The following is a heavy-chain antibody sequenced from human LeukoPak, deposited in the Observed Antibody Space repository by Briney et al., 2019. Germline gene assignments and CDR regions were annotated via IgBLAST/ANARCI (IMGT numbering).Heavy chain of an antibody. CDR3: TTDREWLPSYYYYYYMDV. D-gene: IGHD3-3*01. CDR2: INTNTGNP. CDR1: GYTFTSYA. Sequence: GASVKVSCKASGYTFTSYAMNWVRQAPGQGLEWMGWINTNTGNPTYAQGFTGRFVFSLDTSVSTAYLQISSLKAEDTAVYYCTTDREWLPSYYYYYYMDVWGKGTTVTVSS. J-gene: IGHJ6*03. V-gene: IGHV7-4-1*02.